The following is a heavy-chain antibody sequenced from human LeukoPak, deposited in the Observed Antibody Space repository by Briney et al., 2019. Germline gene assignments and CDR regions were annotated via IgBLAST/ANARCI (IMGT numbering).Heavy chain of an antibody. CDR3: ARTRGYYFDY. CDR2: INPSGGSI. V-gene: IGHV1-46*01. J-gene: IGHJ4*02. Sequence: ASVKVSCKASGYSFTNYYMHWVRQAPGQGLEWMGMINPSGGSITHAQKFQGRVTMTGDMSTSTVYMELSSLTSEDTAVYYCARTRGYYFDYWGQGTLVTVSS. CDR1: GYSFTNYY.